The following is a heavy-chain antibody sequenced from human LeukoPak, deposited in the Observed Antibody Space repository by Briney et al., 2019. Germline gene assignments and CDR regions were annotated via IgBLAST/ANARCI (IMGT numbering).Heavy chain of an antibody. V-gene: IGHV4-39*07. Sequence: SETLSLTCTVSGGSISSSSYYWGWIRQPPGKGLEWIGNIYFRGNTYYNPSLESRVTISIDTSKNQFSLKLSSVTAADTAVYYCARAPSTGGVFFDYWGQGTLVTVSS. J-gene: IGHJ4*02. CDR2: IYFRGNT. CDR1: GGSISSSSYY. D-gene: IGHD5/OR15-5a*01. CDR3: ARAPSTGGVFFDY.